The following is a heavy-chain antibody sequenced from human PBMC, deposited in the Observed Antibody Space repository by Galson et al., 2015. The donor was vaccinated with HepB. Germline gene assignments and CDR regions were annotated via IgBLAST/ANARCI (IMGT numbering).Heavy chain of an antibody. J-gene: IGHJ2*01. D-gene: IGHD2-2*02. Sequence: SVKVSCKASGGTFSSYAISWVRQAPGQGLEWMGGIIPIFGTANYAQKFQGRVTITADESTSTAYMELSSLRSEDTAVYYCARGRYCSSTSCYSRYFDLWGRGTLVTVSS. CDR1: GGTFSSYA. CDR2: IIPIFGTA. CDR3: ARGRYCSSTSCYSRYFDL. V-gene: IGHV1-69*13.